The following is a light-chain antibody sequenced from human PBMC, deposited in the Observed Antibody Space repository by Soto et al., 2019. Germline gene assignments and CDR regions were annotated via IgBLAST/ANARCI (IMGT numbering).Light chain of an antibody. CDR3: QQYHNWLVT. Sequence: EIVMTQSPATLSVSPGERVTFSCRASQNVYNKLAWYQHKPGQAPRLLISGASTGATGVPPRFSGSGSGTDFMRTVNSLQSEDIAVYYWQQYHNWLVTFGGGAKVDIK. V-gene: IGKV3-15*01. CDR1: QNVYNK. CDR2: GAS. J-gene: IGKJ4*01.